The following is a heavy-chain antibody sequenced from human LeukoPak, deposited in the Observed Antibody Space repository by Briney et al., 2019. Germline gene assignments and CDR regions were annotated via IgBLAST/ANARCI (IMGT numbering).Heavy chain of an antibody. CDR1: GGSMSDFY. D-gene: IGHD1-20*01. CDR3: TKGSSYNWNLFDH. J-gene: IGHJ4*02. V-gene: IGHV4-4*07. Sequence: SETLSLTCTVSGGSMSDFYWSWLRQPAGKGLEWIGRISASGTTDYNPSLKRRLTMSVDTSKSQVSLRLSSVTAADTAMYYCTKGSSYNWNLFDHWGQGALVTVSS. CDR2: ISASGTT.